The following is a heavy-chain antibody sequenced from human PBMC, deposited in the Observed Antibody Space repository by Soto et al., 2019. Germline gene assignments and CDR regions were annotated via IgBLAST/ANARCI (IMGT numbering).Heavy chain of an antibody. CDR3: ASAYKSIYQRGFDH. Sequence: ASVKVSCKTSGYIFTGYAIHWVRLAPGQRLEWMGWVNTGNGNTKYSQKFQGRVTITRDASANTAFMDLSSLISEDTAVYYCASAYKSIYQRGFDHWGQGTLDTVSS. J-gene: IGHJ4*02. CDR1: GYIFTGYA. D-gene: IGHD1-20*01. V-gene: IGHV1-3*04. CDR2: VNTGNGNT.